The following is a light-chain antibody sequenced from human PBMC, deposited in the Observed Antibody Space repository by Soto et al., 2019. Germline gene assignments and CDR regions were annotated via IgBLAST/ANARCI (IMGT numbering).Light chain of an antibody. V-gene: IGLV2-14*01. Sequence: QSVLAQPASVSGSPGQSIAISCTGTSSDVGGYNYVSWYQQHPGTAPKLLISEVSIRPSGVSDRFSGSKSGNTASLTISGLQTEDEADYYCSSFTSAYTFVFGSGTKVTVL. J-gene: IGLJ1*01. CDR2: EVS. CDR3: SSFTSAYTFV. CDR1: SSDVGGYNY.